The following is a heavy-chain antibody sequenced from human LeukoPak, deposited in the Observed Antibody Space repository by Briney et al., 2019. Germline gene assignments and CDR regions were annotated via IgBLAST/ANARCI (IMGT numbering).Heavy chain of an antibody. CDR1: GGSISSYY. V-gene: IGHV4-59*01. J-gene: IGHJ4*02. D-gene: IGHD6-19*01. CDR2: IYYSGST. CDR3: ARGVAGDYFDY. Sequence: SETLSLTCTVSGGSISSYYWSWIRQPPGKGLEWIGCIYYSGSTNYNPSLKSRVTISVDTSKNQFSLKLSSVTAADTAVYYCARGVAGDYFDYWGQGTLVTVSS.